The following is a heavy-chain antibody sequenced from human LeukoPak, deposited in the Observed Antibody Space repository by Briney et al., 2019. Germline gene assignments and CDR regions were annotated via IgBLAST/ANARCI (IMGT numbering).Heavy chain of an antibody. J-gene: IGHJ4*02. CDR3: ATQNDFWSGYRANPYYFDY. CDR1: GYTLTELS. V-gene: IGHV1-24*01. CDR2: FDPEDGET. D-gene: IGHD3-3*01. Sequence: ASVKVSCKVSGYTLTELSMHWVRQAPGKGLEWMGGFDPEDGETIYAQKFQGRVNMTEDTSTDTAYMELSSLRSEDTAVYYCATQNDFWSGYRANPYYFDYWGQGTLVTVSS.